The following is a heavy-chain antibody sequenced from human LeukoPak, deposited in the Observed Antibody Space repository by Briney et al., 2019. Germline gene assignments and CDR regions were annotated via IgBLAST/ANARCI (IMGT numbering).Heavy chain of an antibody. CDR2: INEDGSQS. CDR1: GFTFSRYW. D-gene: IGHD3-10*01. V-gene: IGHV3-7*01. J-gene: IGHJ4*02. CDR3: GRRATSGSPYYLDY. Sequence: GGSLRLSCAASGFTFSRYWMSWVRQAPGKGLEWVANINEDGSQSYYVDSVKGRFTISRDNARNSLYLQINSLRVEDTAVYYCGRRATSGSPYYLDYWGQGTLVTVSS.